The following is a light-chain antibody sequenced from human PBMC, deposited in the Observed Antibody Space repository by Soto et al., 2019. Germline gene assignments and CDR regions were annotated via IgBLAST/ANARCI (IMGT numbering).Light chain of an antibody. CDR1: QSVSSSY. Sequence: EIVLTQSPDTLSLSPGEGATLSCRASQSVSSSYLAWYHQRPGQAPRLLIYGSSSRATGIPDRFSGSVSGTDFTLTISRLEPEDFAVYYCQQYGSSLTWTFGQGTKVDIK. CDR2: GSS. CDR3: QQYGSSLTWT. J-gene: IGKJ1*01. V-gene: IGKV3-20*01.